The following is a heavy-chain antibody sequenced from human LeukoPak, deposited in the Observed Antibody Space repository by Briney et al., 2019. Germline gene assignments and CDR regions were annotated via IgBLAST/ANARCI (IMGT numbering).Heavy chain of an antibody. Sequence: PSETLSLTCTVSGGSISSYYWSWIRQPPGKGLEWIGYIYYSGSTNYNPSLKSRVTISVDTSKNQFSLKLSSVTAADTAVYYCARHRVGIAAAGLPFAPWGQGTLVTVSS. J-gene: IGHJ5*02. CDR1: GGSISSYY. V-gene: IGHV4-59*08. CDR3: ARHRVGIAAAGLPFAP. D-gene: IGHD6-13*01. CDR2: IYYSGST.